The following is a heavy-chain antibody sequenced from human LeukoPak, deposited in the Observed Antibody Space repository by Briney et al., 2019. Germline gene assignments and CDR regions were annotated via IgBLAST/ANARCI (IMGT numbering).Heavy chain of an antibody. Sequence: ASVKVSCKASGYTFTSYAIHWVRQAPGQRLEWMGWINADNGNRKFSRRFQGRVTITRDTSASTAYMELSSLRSEGTAVYYCARELEDGFYSGSHGASDGMDVWGQGTTVTVSS. CDR1: GYTFTSYA. V-gene: IGHV1-3*01. CDR2: INADNGNR. D-gene: IGHD1-26*01. CDR3: ARELEDGFYSGSHGASDGMDV. J-gene: IGHJ6*02.